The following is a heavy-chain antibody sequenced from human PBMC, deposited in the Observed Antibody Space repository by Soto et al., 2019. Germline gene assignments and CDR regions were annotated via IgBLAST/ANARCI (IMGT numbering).Heavy chain of an antibody. V-gene: IGHV4-34*01. CDR1: GGSFSGYY. CDR2: INRSGST. D-gene: IGHD1-7*01. CDR3: ARELRVAKDAFDI. Sequence: SETLSLTCAVYGGSFSGYYWSWIRQPPGKGLEWIGEINRSGSTNYNPSLKSRVTISVDTSKNQFSLKLSSVTAADTAVYYCARELRVAKDAFDIWGQGTMVTVSS. J-gene: IGHJ3*02.